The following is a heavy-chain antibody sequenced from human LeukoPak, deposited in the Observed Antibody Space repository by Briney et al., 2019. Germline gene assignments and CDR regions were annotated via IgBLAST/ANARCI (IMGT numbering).Heavy chain of an antibody. Sequence: SETLSLTCSVSGGSISSHYWSWIRRPAGKGLEWIGRINTSGRTNYNPALESRVTMSVDTSKNQFSLNLSSMTAADTAVYYCARVAKDYGDYVAFDYWGQGALVTVSS. CDR1: GGSISSHY. CDR2: INTSGRT. J-gene: IGHJ4*02. D-gene: IGHD4-17*01. V-gene: IGHV4-4*07. CDR3: ARVAKDYGDYVAFDY.